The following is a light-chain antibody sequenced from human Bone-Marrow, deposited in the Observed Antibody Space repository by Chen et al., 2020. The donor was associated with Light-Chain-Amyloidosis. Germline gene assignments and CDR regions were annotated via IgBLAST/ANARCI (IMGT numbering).Light chain of an antibody. CDR1: NIGSTS. Sequence: SYVLTQPSSVSVAPGQTATIACGGNNIGSTSVHWYQQTPGQAPLLVVYDDSDRPSGIPGRLSGSNAGNTATLTISGVGAGDEADYYCQVWDRSRDRPVFGGGTKLTVL. CDR3: QVWDRSRDRPV. J-gene: IGLJ3*02. CDR2: DDS. V-gene: IGLV3-21*02.